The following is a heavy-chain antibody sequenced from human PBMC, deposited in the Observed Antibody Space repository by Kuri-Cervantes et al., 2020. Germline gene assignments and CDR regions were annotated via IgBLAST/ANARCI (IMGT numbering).Heavy chain of an antibody. J-gene: IGHJ4*01. Sequence: GGSLRLSCAASGFTFDDYGMSWVRQAPGKGLEWVSGINWNGGSTGYADSVKGRFTISRDNAKNSLYLQMNSLRAEDTAVYYCARARYDSSGYYFGPIDYWGHGTLVTVSS. CDR2: INWNGGST. CDR3: ARARYDSSGYYFGPIDY. CDR1: GFTFDDYG. D-gene: IGHD3-22*01. V-gene: IGHV3-20*04.